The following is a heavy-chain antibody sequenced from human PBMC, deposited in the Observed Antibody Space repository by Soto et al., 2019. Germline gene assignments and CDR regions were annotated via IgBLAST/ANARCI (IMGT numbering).Heavy chain of an antibody. CDR1: VFTFSTYK. V-gene: IGHV3-48*03. CDR2: ISSSGSTI. Sequence: VGSLRLSCASSVFTFSTYKMNCVRHAPGRGLEWVSYISSSGSTIYYADSVNVRFTISRDNAKNSLYLQMNSLRAEDTAVYYCARERVGADSYYFECLGQGALVTVSS. J-gene: IGHJ4*02. D-gene: IGHD1-26*01. CDR3: ARERVGADSYYFEC.